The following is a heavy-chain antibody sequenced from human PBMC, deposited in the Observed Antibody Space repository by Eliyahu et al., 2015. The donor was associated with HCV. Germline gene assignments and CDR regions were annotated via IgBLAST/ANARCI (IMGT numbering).Heavy chain of an antibody. CDR3: ARDAWFGELSPTGRAFHI. V-gene: IGHV4-59*01. Sequence: QVQLQESGPGLVKPSETLSLTCTVSGGSISSYYWSWIRQAPGKGLEWIGYVYHSGSTNYNPSFKSRVTMTVDTSNNQLFLSLRSVTAADTAVYFCARDAWFGELSPTGRAFHIWGHGIEVIVSS. J-gene: IGHJ3*02. CDR2: VYHSGST. CDR1: GGSISSYY. D-gene: IGHD3-10*01.